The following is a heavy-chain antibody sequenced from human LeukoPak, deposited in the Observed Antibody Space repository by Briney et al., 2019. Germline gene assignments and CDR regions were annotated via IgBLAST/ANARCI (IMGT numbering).Heavy chain of an antibody. D-gene: IGHD6-13*01. V-gene: IGHV3-7*05. CDR1: GFTFGTFW. CDR2: IKEDGTET. J-gene: IGHJ4*02. CDR3: ARDGPRSGESSYDY. Sequence: GGSLRLSCAASGFTFGTFWMTWVRQAPRKGLEWVANIKEDGTETYYVDSVKGRFTISRDNAKRSLYLQMNSMRFEDTAVYYCARDGPRSGESSYDYWGQGTLVTVSS.